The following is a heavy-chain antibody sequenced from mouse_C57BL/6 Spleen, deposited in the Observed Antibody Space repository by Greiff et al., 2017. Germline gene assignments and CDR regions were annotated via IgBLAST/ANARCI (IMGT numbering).Heavy chain of an antibody. V-gene: IGHV1-61*01. CDR1: GYTFTSYW. J-gene: IGHJ3*01. CDR3: ASRGDGYFVAY. D-gene: IGHD2-3*01. CDR2: IYPSDSET. Sequence: QVQLQQPGAELVRPGSSVKLSCKASGYTFTSYWMDWVKQRPGQGLEWIGNIYPSDSETHYNQKFKDKATLTVDKSSSTAYMQLSSLTSEDSAVYYCASRGDGYFVAYWGQGTLVTVSA.